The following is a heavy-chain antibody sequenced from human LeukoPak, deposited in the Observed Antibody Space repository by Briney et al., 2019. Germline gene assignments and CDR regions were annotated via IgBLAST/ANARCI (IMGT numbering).Heavy chain of an antibody. D-gene: IGHD5-18*01. CDR1: GFTFSDYC. CDR2: ISSRGDTI. V-gene: IGHV3-11*04. CDR3: ARTGGPQLWLT. Sequence: PGGSLRLSCAASGFTFSDYCMSWIRQAPGKGLEWDSYISSRGDTIYYTGSVKGRFTISRDNAKNSLYLQMNSLRAEDTAVYYCARTGGPQLWLTWGQGTLVTVSS. J-gene: IGHJ5*02.